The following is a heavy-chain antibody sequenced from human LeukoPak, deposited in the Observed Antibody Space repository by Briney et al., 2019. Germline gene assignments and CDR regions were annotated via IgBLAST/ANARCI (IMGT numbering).Heavy chain of an antibody. J-gene: IGHJ4*02. Sequence: SETLSLTCTVSGGSLSSGSYYWSWIRQPPGTGLEWIGYIYYSGSTNYNPSLKSRVTISVDTSKNQFSLKLSSVTAADTAVYYCARDHAYGGNAHTFDYWGQGTLVTVSS. CDR2: IYYSGST. D-gene: IGHD4-23*01. CDR3: ARDHAYGGNAHTFDY. V-gene: IGHV4-61*01. CDR1: GGSLSSGSYY.